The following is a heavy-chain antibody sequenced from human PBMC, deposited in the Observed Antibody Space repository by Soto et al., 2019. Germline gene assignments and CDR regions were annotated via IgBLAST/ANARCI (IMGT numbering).Heavy chain of an antibody. J-gene: IGHJ4*02. Sequence: GESLKISCKASGYTFNIYGMHWVRQAPDKGLEWVALISYDGSNQYYADSVKGRFTISRDNSKNTLFLQMNSLRADDTAVYYCAKDQASGQGSFDSWGQGTLVTVSS. CDR1: GYTFNIYG. V-gene: IGHV3-30*18. CDR3: AKDQASGQGSFDS. CDR2: ISYDGSNQ.